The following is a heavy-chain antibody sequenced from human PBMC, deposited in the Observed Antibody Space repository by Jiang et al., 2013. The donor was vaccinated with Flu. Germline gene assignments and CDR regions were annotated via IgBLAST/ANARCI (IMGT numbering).Heavy chain of an antibody. D-gene: IGHD3-10*01. V-gene: IGHV7-4-1*02. J-gene: IGHJ3*02. CDR2: INTNTGNP. CDR3: ARQLSMVRGVITKKAAPGAFDI. Sequence: SCKASGYTFTSYAMNWVRQAPGQGLEWMGWINTNTGNPTYAQGFTGRFVFSLDTSVSTAYLQISSLKAEDTAVYYCARQLSMVRGVITKKAAPGAFDIWGQGTMVTVSS. CDR1: GYTFTSYA.